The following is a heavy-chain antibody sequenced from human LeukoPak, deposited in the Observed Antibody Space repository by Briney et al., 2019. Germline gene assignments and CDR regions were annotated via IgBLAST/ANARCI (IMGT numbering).Heavy chain of an antibody. D-gene: IGHD4-17*01. CDR3: TTVTTRRTLGY. J-gene: IGHJ4*02. Sequence: SETLSLTCAVSGGSISSGGYSWSWIRQPPGKGLEWIGYIYYSGSTYYNPSLKSRVTISVDTSKNQFSLKLSSVTAADTAVYYCTTVTTRRTLGYWGQGTLVTVSS. V-gene: IGHV4-30-4*08. CDR2: IYYSGST. CDR1: GGSISSGGYS.